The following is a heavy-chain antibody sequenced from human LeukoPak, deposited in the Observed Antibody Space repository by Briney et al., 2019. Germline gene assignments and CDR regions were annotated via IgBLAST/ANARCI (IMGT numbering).Heavy chain of an antibody. D-gene: IGHD3-22*01. CDR2: IYTSGST. J-gene: IGHJ4*02. CDR3: ARGVVFIHDIDY. V-gene: IGHV4-61*02. Sequence: PSQTLSLTCTVSRGSISSGSYYWSWIRQPAGKGLEWIGRIYTSGSTNYNPSLKSRVTISVDTSKDQFSLKLSSVTAADTAVYYCARGVVFIHDIDYWGQGTLVTVSS. CDR1: RGSISSGSYY.